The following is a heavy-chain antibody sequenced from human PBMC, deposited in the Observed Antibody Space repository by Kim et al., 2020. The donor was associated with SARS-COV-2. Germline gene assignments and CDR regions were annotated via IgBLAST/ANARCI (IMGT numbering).Heavy chain of an antibody. CDR1: GGSISSSNW. J-gene: IGHJ6*02. CDR3: AKRRYDYVWGSYYYGMDV. CDR2: IYHSGST. V-gene: IGHV4-4*02. D-gene: IGHD3-16*01. Sequence: SETLSLTCAVSGGSISSSNWWSWVRQPPGKGLEWIGEIYHSGSTNYNPSLKSRVTISVDKSKNQFSLKLSSVTAADTAVYYCAKRRYDYVWGSYYYGMDVWGQGTTVTVSS.